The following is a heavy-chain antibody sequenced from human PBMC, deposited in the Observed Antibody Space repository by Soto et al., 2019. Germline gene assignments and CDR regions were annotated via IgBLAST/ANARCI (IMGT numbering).Heavy chain of an antibody. CDR3: ADTRAYVVYALIFDY. Sequence: SETLCDTYSVSAGSASRGSYHWSWIRQATGKGLEWIGFIYYSGSTNYNPSLKSRVTISVDTSKNQFSLKLSSVTAADTAVYYCADTRAYVVYALIFDY. J-gene: IGHJ4*01. CDR2: IYYSGST. D-gene: IGHD2-15*01. V-gene: IGHV4-61*01. CDR1: AGSASRGSYH.